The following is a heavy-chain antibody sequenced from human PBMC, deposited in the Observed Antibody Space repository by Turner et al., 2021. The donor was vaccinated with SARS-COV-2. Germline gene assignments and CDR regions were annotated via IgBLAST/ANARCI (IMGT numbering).Heavy chain of an antibody. CDR2: LHYIGTT. CDR3: ARRGRASRFSFDY. CDR1: GGPVSSSDHY. V-gene: IGHV4-39*01. Sequence: QLQLQESGPGLVKPSETLSLTCTVSGGPVSSSDHYWDWIPQPPGKGLDWIGSLHYIGTTYYNPALKSRVTISVDTSKNQFSLKLSSVTTADAAVYYCARRGRASRFSFDYWGHGTLLTVSS. J-gene: IGHJ4*01.